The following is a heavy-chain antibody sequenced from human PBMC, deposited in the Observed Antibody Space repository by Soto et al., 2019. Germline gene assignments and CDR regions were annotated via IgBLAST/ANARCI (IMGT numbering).Heavy chain of an antibody. V-gene: IGHV4-59*01. CDR1: GGSISSYY. CDR3: ARDQGGDILTGYYPDYYYGMDV. CDR2: IYYSGST. J-gene: IGHJ6*02. Sequence: SETLSLTCTVSGGSISSYYWSWIRQPPGKGLEWIGYIYYSGSTNYNPSLKSRVTISVDTSKNQFSLKLSSVTAADTAVYYCARDQGGDILTGYYPDYYYGMDVWGQGTTVTVSS. D-gene: IGHD3-9*01.